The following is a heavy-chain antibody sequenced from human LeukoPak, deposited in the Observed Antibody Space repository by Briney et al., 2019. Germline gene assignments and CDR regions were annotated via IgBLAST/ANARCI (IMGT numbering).Heavy chain of an antibody. D-gene: IGHD3-22*01. CDR2: ISSNGGST. CDR1: GFTFSSYD. J-gene: IGHJ6*02. CDR3: ARDFYYDSSGPYFYYGMDV. V-gene: IGHV3-64*01. Sequence: GGSLRLSCAASGFTFSSYDLHWVRRAPGKGLEYVSGISSNGGSTYYANSVQGRFTISRDNSKNTLYLQMGSLGAEDMAVYYCARDFYYDSSGPYFYYGMDVWGQGTTVTVSS.